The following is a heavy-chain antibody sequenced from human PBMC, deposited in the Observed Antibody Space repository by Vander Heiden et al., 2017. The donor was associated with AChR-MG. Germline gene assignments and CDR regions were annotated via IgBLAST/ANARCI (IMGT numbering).Heavy chain of an antibody. CDR2: IYYSGST. Sequence: QLQLQESGPGLVQPSETLSLTCPVSGGSISSRSYYWGWIRQPPGKGLEWIGSIYYSGSTYYNPSLKSRVTISVDTSKNQFSLKLSCVTAADTAVYYCARLRITPDTAMVAYYYYGMDVWGQGTTVTVSS. V-gene: IGHV4-39*01. J-gene: IGHJ6*02. CDR3: ARLRITPDTAMVAYYYYGMDV. D-gene: IGHD5-18*01. CDR1: GGSISSRSYY.